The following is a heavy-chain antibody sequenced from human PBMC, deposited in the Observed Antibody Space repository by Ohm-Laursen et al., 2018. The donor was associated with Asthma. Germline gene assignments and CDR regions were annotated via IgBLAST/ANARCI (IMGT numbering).Heavy chain of an antibody. CDR1: GFTFRSYA. V-gene: IGHV3-30-3*01. Sequence: SLRLSCTASGFTFRSYAMHWVRQAPGKGLEWVAVGGSYYDGGLKYYADPVNGRFTISSDDAKNTLYLQMNSLRADDTAVYYCARGNLEGLQWGQGTLVTVSS. D-gene: IGHD5-24*01. CDR2: GGSYYDGGLK. J-gene: IGHJ4*02. CDR3: ARGNLEGLQ.